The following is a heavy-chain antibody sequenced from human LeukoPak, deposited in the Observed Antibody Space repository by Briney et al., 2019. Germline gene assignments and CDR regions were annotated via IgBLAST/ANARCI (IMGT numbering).Heavy chain of an antibody. V-gene: IGHV4-59*01. D-gene: IGHD4-17*01. CDR1: GGSISSYY. Sequence: SETLSLTCTVSGGSISSYYWSWIRQPPGKGLEWIGYIYYSGSTNYNPSLKSRVTISVDTSKNQFSLKLSSVTAADTAMYYCARANYGDYNWFDPWGQGTLVTVSS. CDR2: IYYSGST. CDR3: ARANYGDYNWFDP. J-gene: IGHJ5*02.